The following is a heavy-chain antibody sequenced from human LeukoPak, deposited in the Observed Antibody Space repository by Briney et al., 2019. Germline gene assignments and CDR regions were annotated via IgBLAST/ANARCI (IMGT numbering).Heavy chain of an antibody. J-gene: IGHJ3*02. D-gene: IGHD6-6*01. CDR3: ARQSIAARRAFDI. Sequence: SETLSLTCTVSGASISSYYWSWIRQSPGKGLEWIGWSTRYNPSLKSRVTISVDTSKNQFSLMLNSVTAADTAVYYCARQSIAARRAFDIWGQGTMVTVSS. CDR1: GASISSYY. CDR2: ST. V-gene: IGHV4-59*08.